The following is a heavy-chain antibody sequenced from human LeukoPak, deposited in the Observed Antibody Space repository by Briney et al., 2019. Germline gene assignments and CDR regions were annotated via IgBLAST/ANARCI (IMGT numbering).Heavy chain of an antibody. Sequence: PGGSLRLSCAASGFTFSSYWMSWVRQAPGKGLEWVANIKQDGSEKYYVDSVKGRFTISRDNAKNSLYLQMNSLRAEDTAVYYCARVSIAAAGTGCYFDYWGQGTLVTVSS. CDR2: IKQDGSEK. D-gene: IGHD6-13*01. J-gene: IGHJ4*02. V-gene: IGHV3-7*04. CDR3: ARVSIAAAGTGCYFDY. CDR1: GFTFSSYW.